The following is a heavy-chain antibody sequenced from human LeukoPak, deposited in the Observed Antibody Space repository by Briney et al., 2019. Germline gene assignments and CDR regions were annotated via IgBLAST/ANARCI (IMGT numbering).Heavy chain of an antibody. CDR2: ISGSGGST. V-gene: IGHV3-23*01. CDR3: AKDLFPSRGYSYGYVDY. CDR1: GFTFDDYA. Sequence: GGSLRLSCAASGFTFDDYAMHWVRQAPGKGLEWVSAISGSGGSTYYADSVKGRFTISRDNSKNTLYLQMNSLRAEDTAVYYCAKDLFPSRGYSYGYVDYWGQGTLVTVSS. J-gene: IGHJ4*02. D-gene: IGHD5-18*01.